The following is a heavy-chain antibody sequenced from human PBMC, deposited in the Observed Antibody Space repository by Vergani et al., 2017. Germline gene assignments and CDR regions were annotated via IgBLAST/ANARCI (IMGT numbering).Heavy chain of an antibody. D-gene: IGHD3-10*01. CDR3: ESGGHGSENGGALQL. V-gene: IGHV5-51*01. CDR1: GYIFSNFW. J-gene: IGHJ3*01. CDR2: IYPGDSEV. Sequence: QLVPSGSETKKPGESLKISCQAFGYIFSNFWIGWVRQRPGGGLEWMGIIYPGDSEVKSNPTFRGKDILSVDTSVNTAYLQWRSLQASDTATYFCESGGHGSENGGALQLWGQGTNITVSS.